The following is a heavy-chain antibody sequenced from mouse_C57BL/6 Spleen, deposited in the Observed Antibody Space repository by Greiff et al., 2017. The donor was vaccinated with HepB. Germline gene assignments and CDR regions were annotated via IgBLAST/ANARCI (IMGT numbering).Heavy chain of an antibody. CDR1: GFTFSSYA. J-gene: IGHJ1*03. CDR3: ARDQEVTHWYFDV. CDR2: ISDGGSYT. Sequence: EVKLMESGGGLVKPGGSLKLSCAASGFTFSSYAMSWVRQTPEKRLEWVATISDGGSYTYYPDNVKGRFTISRDNAKNNLYLQMSHLKSEDTAMYYCARDQEVTHWYFDVWGTGTTVTVAS. V-gene: IGHV5-4*01. D-gene: IGHD2-2*01.